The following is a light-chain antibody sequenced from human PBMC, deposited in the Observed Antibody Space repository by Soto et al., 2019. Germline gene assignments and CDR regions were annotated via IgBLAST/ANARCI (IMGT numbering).Light chain of an antibody. CDR1: QSVSSSY. Sequence: EIVLTQSPDTLSLSPGERATLSCRASQSVSSSYLAWYQQKPGQAPRLLIYGASSRATGIPDRFSGSGSGTDSTLTISRLEPEDFAVYYCQQYGSSPRTFGQGTKVDIK. CDR2: GAS. V-gene: IGKV3-20*01. CDR3: QQYGSSPRT. J-gene: IGKJ1*01.